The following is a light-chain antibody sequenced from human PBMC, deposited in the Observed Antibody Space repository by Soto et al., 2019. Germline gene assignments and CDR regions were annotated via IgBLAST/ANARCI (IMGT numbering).Light chain of an antibody. CDR1: QSVGTK. Sequence: EIVMTQSPATLSVSPGEGATLSCRASQSVGTKVAWYQHKTGQAPRLLIYGTSTRATGIPARFSGSRSGTEFTLTICGLQSEDCAVYYCQQYNDWPPEYTFGQGTKLEI. V-gene: IGKV3-15*01. CDR2: GTS. CDR3: QQYNDWPPEYT. J-gene: IGKJ2*01.